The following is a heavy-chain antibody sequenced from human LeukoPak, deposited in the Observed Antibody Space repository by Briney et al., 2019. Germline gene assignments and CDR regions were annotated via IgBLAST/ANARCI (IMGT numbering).Heavy chain of an antibody. CDR3: ARGRSFNYNDNRAHYPY. CDR2: IGTLGDT. V-gene: IGHV3-13*01. J-gene: IGHJ4*02. Sequence: GGSLRLSCAASGFTFSSYDFHWVRQVPGYGLEWVSGIGTLGDTYYLGSVKGRFTISRENAKNSLYLRMNSLRAGDTAVYYCARGRSFNYNDNRAHYPYWGQGTVVTVSS. D-gene: IGHD3-22*01. CDR1: GFTFSSYD.